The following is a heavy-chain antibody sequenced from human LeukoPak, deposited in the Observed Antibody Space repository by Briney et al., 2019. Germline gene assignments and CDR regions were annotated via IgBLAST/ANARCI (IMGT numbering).Heavy chain of an antibody. D-gene: IGHD3-10*01. J-gene: IGHJ4*02. CDR2: ISGSGGST. CDR1: GFTFSSYA. CDR3: AKDSTGYYYGSGSYYRFDY. V-gene: IGHV3-23*01. Sequence: PTGGSLRLSCAASGFTFSSYAMGWVRQAPGKGLEWVSAISGSGGSTYYADSVKGRFTISRDNSKNTLYLQMNSLRAEDTAVYYCAKDSTGYYYGSGSYYRFDYWGQGTLVTVSS.